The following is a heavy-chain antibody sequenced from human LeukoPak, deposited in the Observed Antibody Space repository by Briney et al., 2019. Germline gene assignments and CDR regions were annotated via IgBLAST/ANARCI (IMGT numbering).Heavy chain of an antibody. V-gene: IGHV1-8*01. CDR2: MNPNSGNT. J-gene: IGHJ4*02. CDR1: GYTFTSYD. Sequence: ASVTVSCKASGYTFTSYDINWVRQATGQGLEWMGWMNPNSGNTGYAQKFQGRVTMTRNTSISTAYMELSSLRSEDTAVYYCARKPIAARSPYFDYWGQGTLVTVSS. CDR3: ARKPIAARSPYFDY. D-gene: IGHD6-6*01.